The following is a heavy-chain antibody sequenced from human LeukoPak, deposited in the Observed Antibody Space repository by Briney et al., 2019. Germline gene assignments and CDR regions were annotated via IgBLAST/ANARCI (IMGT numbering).Heavy chain of an antibody. Sequence: PGRSLRLSCTASGFIFGDYGLSWVRQAPGKGLEWVGFIRSKADGRTTEYAASVKGRFTISRDDSKSIAYLQMHSLQTEDTAVFYCSRVLTSGTRRFDPWGQGTLVTVSS. V-gene: IGHV3-49*04. D-gene: IGHD1-1*01. CDR1: GFIFGDYG. CDR3: SRVLTSGTRRFDP. CDR2: IRSKADGRTT. J-gene: IGHJ5*02.